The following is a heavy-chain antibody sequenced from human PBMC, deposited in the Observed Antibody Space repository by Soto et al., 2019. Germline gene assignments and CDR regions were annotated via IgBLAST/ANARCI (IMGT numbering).Heavy chain of an antibody. CDR3: AKVRYYDVWSGYFDY. CDR2: ISGSGGST. J-gene: IGHJ4*02. V-gene: IGHV3-23*01. Sequence: GGSLRLSCAASGFTFSSYAMSWVRQAPGKGLEWVSAISGSGGSTYYADSVKGRFTISRDNSKNTLYLQMKSLRAEDKAVYYCAKVRYYDVWSGYFDYWGQGTLVTVSS. D-gene: IGHD3-3*01. CDR1: GFTFSSYA.